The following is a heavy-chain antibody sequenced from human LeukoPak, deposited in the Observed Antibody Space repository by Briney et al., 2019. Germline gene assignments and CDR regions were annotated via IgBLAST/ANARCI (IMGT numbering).Heavy chain of an antibody. CDR3: ARAWVHGSGSYLAD. CDR1: GGSINNYY. J-gene: IGHJ1*01. D-gene: IGHD3-10*01. V-gene: IGHV4-59*01. Sequence: PSETLSLTCTVSGGSINNYYWSWIRQPPGKGLEYIGNIYYSGSINYNPSLKSRVTISVDTSKTQFSLKLTSVTAADTALYYCARAWVHGSGSYLADWGQGTLVTVSS. CDR2: IYYSGSI.